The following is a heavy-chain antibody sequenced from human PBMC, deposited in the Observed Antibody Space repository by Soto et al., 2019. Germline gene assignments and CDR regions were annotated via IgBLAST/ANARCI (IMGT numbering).Heavy chain of an antibody. V-gene: IGHV4-59*01. J-gene: IGHJ4*02. D-gene: IGHD1-1*01. Sequence: SETLSLTCTVSGGSISSYYWSWIRQPPGKGLEWIGYIYYSGSTNYNPSLTGRVTMSLDTSKNQFSLQLSSVTAADTAVYYCARINRYLSPYYFDYWGQGTLVTVSS. CDR1: GGSISSYY. CDR3: ARINRYLSPYYFDY. CDR2: IYYSGST.